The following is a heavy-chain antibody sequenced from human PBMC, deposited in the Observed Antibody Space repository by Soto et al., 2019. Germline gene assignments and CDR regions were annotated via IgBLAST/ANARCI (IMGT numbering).Heavy chain of an antibody. CDR3: SRGKRMEETYYRHSMDV. Sequence: ASVKVSCKASGYSFTTYAIHWVRPAHLQRLEWMAWINCGNGNTKSSQKFQDRVTITRETSATIAYMGLSSLRSAATPVYYCSRGKRMEETYYRHSMDVWGQGTAVTGSS. J-gene: IGHJ6*02. CDR2: INCGNGNT. CDR1: GYSFTTYA. D-gene: IGHD1-26*01. V-gene: IGHV1-3*01.